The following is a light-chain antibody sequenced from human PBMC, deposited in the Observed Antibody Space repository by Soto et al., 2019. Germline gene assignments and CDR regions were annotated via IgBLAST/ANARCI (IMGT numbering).Light chain of an antibody. CDR1: QSVSSSY. CDR3: QQYGNSPFT. CDR2: GAS. Sequence: EIVLTQSPGTLSLSPGERATLSCRASQSVSSSYLAWYQQKPGQAPRLLIYGASSRATGIPDRFSGSGSGTDFPLTISRLEPEDFAVYYCQQYGNSPFTFGPGTNVEIK. J-gene: IGKJ3*01. V-gene: IGKV3-20*01.